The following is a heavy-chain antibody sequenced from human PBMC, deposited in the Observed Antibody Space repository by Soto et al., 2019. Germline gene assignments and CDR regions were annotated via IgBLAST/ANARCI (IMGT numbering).Heavy chain of an antibody. J-gene: IGHJ4*02. Sequence: QVQLVESGGGVVQPGRSLRLSCAASGFTFSSYGMHWVRQAPGKGLEWVAVIWYDGSNKYYADSVKGRFTISRDNSKNTLYLQMNSLRAEDTAVYYCARATQRHTVTPDFDYWGQGTLVTVSS. V-gene: IGHV3-33*01. CDR1: GFTFSSYG. CDR3: ARATQRHTVTPDFDY. D-gene: IGHD4-17*01. CDR2: IWYDGSNK.